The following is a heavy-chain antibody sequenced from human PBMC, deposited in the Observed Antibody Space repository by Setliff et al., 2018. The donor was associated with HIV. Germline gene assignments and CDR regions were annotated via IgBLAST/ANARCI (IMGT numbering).Heavy chain of an antibody. D-gene: IGHD2-21*01. J-gene: IGHJ3*02. CDR1: GFTVSDNY. CDR2: ISSSGNTI. V-gene: IGHV3-11*01. Sequence: PGGSLRLSCAASGFTVSDNYMSWVRQTPGKGLDWVSYISSSGNTIYYDYADSVRGRFTISRDNAENSLYLRMNSLRAEDTAVYYCAKHFLLWSNAFHIWGQGTMVTVSS. CDR3: AKHFLLWSNAFHI.